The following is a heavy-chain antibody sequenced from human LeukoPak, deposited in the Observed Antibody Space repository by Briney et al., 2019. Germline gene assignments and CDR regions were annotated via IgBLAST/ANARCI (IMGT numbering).Heavy chain of an antibody. J-gene: IGHJ5*02. CDR1: GYTFTSYG. Sequence: ASVTVSCTASGYTFTSYGISWVRQAPGQGLEWMGWISAYNGNTNYAQKLQGRVTMTTDTSTSTAYMELRSLRSDDTAVYYCARLQYCSGGSCIGRYNWFDPWGQGTLVTVSS. CDR3: ARLQYCSGGSCIGRYNWFDP. CDR2: ISAYNGNT. V-gene: IGHV1-18*01. D-gene: IGHD2-15*01.